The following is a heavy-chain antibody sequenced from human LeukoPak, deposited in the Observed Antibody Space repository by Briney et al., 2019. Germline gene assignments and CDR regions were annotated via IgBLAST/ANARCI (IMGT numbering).Heavy chain of an antibody. V-gene: IGHV3-23*01. CDR2: ISGSGGST. Sequence: QPGGSLRLSCAASGFTFSSYAMSWVRQAPGKGLEWVSAISGSGGSTYYADSVKGRFTISRDNSKNTLYLQMNSLRAEDTAVYYCAKVRAQWLVPLQYYFDYWGQGTLVTVSS. CDR1: GFTFSSYA. D-gene: IGHD6-19*01. J-gene: IGHJ4*02. CDR3: AKVRAQWLVPLQYYFDY.